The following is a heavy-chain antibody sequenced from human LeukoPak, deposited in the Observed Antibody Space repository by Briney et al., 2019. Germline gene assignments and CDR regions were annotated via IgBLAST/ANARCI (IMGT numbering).Heavy chain of an antibody. D-gene: IGHD3-22*01. J-gene: IGHJ4*02. CDR3: ARGHYDSSGILFDY. V-gene: IGHV1-8*01. CDR2: MNPNSGNT. CDR1: GYTFTSYD. Sequence: ASVNVSCKASGYTFTSYDINWVRQATGQGLEWMGWMNPNSGNTGYAQKFQGRVTMTRNTSISTAYMELSSLRSEDTAVYYCARGHYDSSGILFDYWGQGTLVTVSS.